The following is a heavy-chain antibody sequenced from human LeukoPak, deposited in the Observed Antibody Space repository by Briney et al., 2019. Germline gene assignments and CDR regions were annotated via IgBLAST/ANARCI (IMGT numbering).Heavy chain of an antibody. J-gene: IGHJ4*02. CDR1: GFTFSNYD. Sequence: GGSLRLSCAASGFTFSNYDMHWVRQAPGKGLEWVAVIWYDGINNYYADSVKGRFSISRDNSKNALYLQMNSLSAEDTAVYFCARDYSRNSFDYWGQGTLVTVSS. D-gene: IGHD6-13*01. CDR2: IWYDGINN. CDR3: ARDYSRNSFDY. V-gene: IGHV3-33*01.